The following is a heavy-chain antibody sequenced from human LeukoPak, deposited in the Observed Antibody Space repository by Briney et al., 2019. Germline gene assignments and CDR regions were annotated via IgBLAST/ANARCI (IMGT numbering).Heavy chain of an antibody. CDR3: ARSPSAGWFDP. V-gene: IGHV4-61*02. CDR1: GVSIISGSYD. CDR2: ICSSGNT. Sequence: SQTLSLTCTVSGVSIISGSYDWRGIRQAAGKGLEWIGRICSSGNTNYNPALKSQITKTIETSKNQFSLKLSSVTAADTAVYYCARSPSAGWFDPWGQGTLVTVSS. J-gene: IGHJ5*02.